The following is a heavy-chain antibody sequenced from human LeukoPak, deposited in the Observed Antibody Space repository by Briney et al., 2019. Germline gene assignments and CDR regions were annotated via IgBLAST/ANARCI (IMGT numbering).Heavy chain of an antibody. V-gene: IGHV4-59*08. CDR2: IYYSGST. CDR3: ARHGYSYGYGY. D-gene: IGHD5-18*01. CDR1: GGSISSYY. Sequence: SETLSLTCTVSGGSISSYYWSWIREPPGKGLEWIGYIYYSGSTNYNPSLKSRVTISVDTSKNQFSLKLSSVTAADTAVYYCARHGYSYGYGYWGQGTLVTVSS. J-gene: IGHJ4*02.